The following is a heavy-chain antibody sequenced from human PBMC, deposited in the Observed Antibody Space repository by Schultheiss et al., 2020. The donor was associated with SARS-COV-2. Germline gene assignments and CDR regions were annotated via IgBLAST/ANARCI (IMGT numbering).Heavy chain of an antibody. D-gene: IGHD3-10*01. V-gene: IGHV3-74*01. CDR3: AKAGLSSFDY. J-gene: IGHJ4*02. Sequence: GGSLRLSCAASGFTFSSYWMHWVRQAPGKGLVWVSRINSDGSSTSYADSVKGRFTISRDNAKNSLYLQMNSLTTDDTAVYYCAKAGLSSFDYWGQGTLVTVSS. CDR1: GFTFSSYW. CDR2: INSDGSST.